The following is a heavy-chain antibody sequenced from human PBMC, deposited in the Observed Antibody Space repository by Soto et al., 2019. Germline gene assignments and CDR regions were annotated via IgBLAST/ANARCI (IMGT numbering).Heavy chain of an antibody. V-gene: IGHV1-2*04. Sequence: ASVKVSCKASGYTFTGYYMHWVRQAPGQGLEWMGWINPNSGGTNYAQKFQGWVTMTRDTSISTAYMELSRLRSDDTAVYYCARSVPAAMLNYGMDVWGQGTTVTVSS. CDR1: GYTFTGYY. CDR3: ARSVPAAMLNYGMDV. CDR2: INPNSGGT. J-gene: IGHJ6*02. D-gene: IGHD2-2*01.